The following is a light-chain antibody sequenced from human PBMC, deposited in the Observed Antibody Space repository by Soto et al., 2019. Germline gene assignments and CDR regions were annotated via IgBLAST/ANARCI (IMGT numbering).Light chain of an antibody. CDR3: QHYNSDPWT. V-gene: IGKV1-5*01. Sequence: DIAMTQSPSTLSASVGDRVTITCRASETSRRRLAWYQQRPGKAPTVLIYDSSTLESGVPARFSGSGSETEFTLTISSLQPEDSATYYCQHYNSDPWTFGRGTKVEIK. CDR2: DSS. J-gene: IGKJ1*01. CDR1: ETSRRR.